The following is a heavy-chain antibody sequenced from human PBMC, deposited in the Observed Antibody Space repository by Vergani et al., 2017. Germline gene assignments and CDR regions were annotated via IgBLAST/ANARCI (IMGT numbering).Heavy chain of an antibody. CDR1: GFSFRNAW. V-gene: IGHV3-15*07. J-gene: IGHJ6*02. D-gene: IGHD2-21*01. Sequence: EVQLVESGGGIVKPGGSRRLSCVASGFSFRNAWMNWVRRTPGKGLEWVGRIKSTFDRGTTDYAAAVKGGFTISRDDSKNTLFLQMNGLKTEDIGVYYCTTDPRYCGDGSCYWLRDHHYYGMDVWGQGTTVTVSS. CDR3: TTDPRYCGDGSCYWLRDHHYYGMDV. CDR2: IKSTFDRGTT.